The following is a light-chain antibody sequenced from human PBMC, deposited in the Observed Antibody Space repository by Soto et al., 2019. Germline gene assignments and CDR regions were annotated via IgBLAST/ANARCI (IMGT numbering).Light chain of an antibody. Sequence: LTERRVGYGSRGQWTTNPCTGTSSDDGGCNYVSWYQQHPGKAPKFMIYDVSNRPSGVSHRFSGSKSGNPASLTISGLQAEDEADYYCSSYTTSNTRQIVFGTGTKVTVL. CDR2: DVS. CDR1: SSDDGGCNY. J-gene: IGLJ1*01. CDR3: SSYTTSNTRQIV. V-gene: IGLV2-14*01.